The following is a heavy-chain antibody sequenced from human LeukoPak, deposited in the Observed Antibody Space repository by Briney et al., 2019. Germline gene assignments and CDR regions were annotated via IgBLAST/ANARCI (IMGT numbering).Heavy chain of an antibody. CDR3: AVDTAMISAYD. J-gene: IGHJ4*02. V-gene: IGHV1-46*01. D-gene: IGHD5-18*01. CDR1: GYTFTSYY. CDR2: INPSGGST. Sequence: ASVKVSCKASGYTFTSYYMHWVRQAPGQGLEWMGIINPSGGSTSYAQKFQGRVAMTRDTSTSTVYMELSSLRSEDTAVYYCAVDTAMISAYDWGQGTLVTVSS.